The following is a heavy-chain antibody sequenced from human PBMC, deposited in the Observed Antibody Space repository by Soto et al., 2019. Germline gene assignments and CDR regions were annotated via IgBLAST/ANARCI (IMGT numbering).Heavy chain of an antibody. CDR1: GFTFSSYW. D-gene: IGHD6-19*01. J-gene: IGHJ4*02. CDR2: INRHVSST. V-gene: IGHV3-74*01. CDR3: AVAVAGPTAIGY. Sequence: EVQLVESGGGLVQPGGSLRLSCAASGFTFSSYWMHWVRQAPGKGLVWVSRINRHVSSTSYADSVKGRFTISRDNAKNTLYLQMNSLRAEDTAVYYCAVAVAGPTAIGYWGQGTLVTVSS.